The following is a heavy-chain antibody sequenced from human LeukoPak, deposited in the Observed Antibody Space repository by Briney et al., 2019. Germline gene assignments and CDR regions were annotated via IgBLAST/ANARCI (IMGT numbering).Heavy chain of an antibody. CDR1: GFIFDTYG. J-gene: IGHJ6*02. D-gene: IGHD1-1*01. CDR2: IACDGSNK. Sequence: GSLRLSCAASGFIFDTYGMLWVRQAPGKGLEWVAVIACDGSNKVYADSVKGRFTISRDNSKNTLYLQMNSLRGEDTAVYYCAKEKAIATINYGLDVWGQGTTVTVSS. V-gene: IGHV3-30*18. CDR3: AKEKAIATINYGLDV.